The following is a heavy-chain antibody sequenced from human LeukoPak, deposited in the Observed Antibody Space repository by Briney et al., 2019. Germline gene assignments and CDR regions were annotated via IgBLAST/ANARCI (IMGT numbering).Heavy chain of an antibody. CDR1: GFTFSRHS. CDR3: ATGGHAYCGGDCYRMEV. D-gene: IGHD2-21*02. CDR2: ISSSSSTI. J-gene: IGHJ6*03. Sequence: QPGGSLRLSCAGSGFTFSRHSMNWVRQAPGKRLEWVSYISSSSSTISYADSVKGRFTISRDNAKNSLFLQMNSLRAEDTAVYYCATGGHAYCGGDCYRMEVWGKGTTVTVSS. V-gene: IGHV3-48*01.